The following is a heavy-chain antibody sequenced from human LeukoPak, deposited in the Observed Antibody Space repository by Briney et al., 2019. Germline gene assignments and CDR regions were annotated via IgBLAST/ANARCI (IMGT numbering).Heavy chain of an antibody. CDR1: GGSISSYY. Sequence: SETLSLTCTVSGGSISSYYWSWIRQPPGKGLEWIGYIYTSVSTNYNPSLKSRVTISVDTSKNQFSLKLSSVTAADTAVYYCARRGSRYYYYYMDVWGKGTTVTVSS. J-gene: IGHJ6*03. CDR2: IYTSVST. CDR3: ARRGSRYYYYYMDV. V-gene: IGHV4-4*09.